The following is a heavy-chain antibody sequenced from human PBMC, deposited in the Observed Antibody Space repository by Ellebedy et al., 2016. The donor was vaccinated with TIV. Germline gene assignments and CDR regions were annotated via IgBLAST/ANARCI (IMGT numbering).Heavy chain of an antibody. V-gene: IGHV4-34*01. CDR1: GGSFSGYY. Sequence: MPSETLSLTCAVYGGSFSGYYWSWIRQPPGKGLEWIGEINHSGSTNYNPSLKSRVTISVDTSKNQFSLKLSSVTAADTAVYYCARHRFQWLRTMGAFDIWGQGTMVTVSS. CDR3: ARHRFQWLRTMGAFDI. CDR2: INHSGST. D-gene: IGHD5-12*01. J-gene: IGHJ3*02.